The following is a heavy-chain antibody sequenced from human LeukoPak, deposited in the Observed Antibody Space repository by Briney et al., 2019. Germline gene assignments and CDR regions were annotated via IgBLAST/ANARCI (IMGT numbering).Heavy chain of an antibody. V-gene: IGHV6-1*01. CDR1: GDSVSSNSAA. CDR3: ARAHCSTTSCQGWFDP. Sequence: SPTLSLTFAISGDSVSSNSAAWSWIRQSPSRGLEWLGRTYYRSKWYNDYAVSMKSRITINADTSKNQFSLQLNSVTPEDTAVYYCARAHCSTTSCQGWFDPWGQGTLVTVSS. D-gene: IGHD2-2*01. CDR2: TYYRSKWYN. J-gene: IGHJ5*02.